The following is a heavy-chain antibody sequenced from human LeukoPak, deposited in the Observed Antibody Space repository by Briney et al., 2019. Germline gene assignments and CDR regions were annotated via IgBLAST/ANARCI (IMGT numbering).Heavy chain of an antibody. CDR1: GGSISSYY. CDR3: ARHGSSDLDY. Sequence: SETLSLTCTVSGGSISSYYWSWIRQPPGKGLEWIGEINHSGSTNYNPSLKSRVTISVDTSKNQFSLKLSSVTAADTAVYYCARHGSSDLDYWGQGTLVTVSS. J-gene: IGHJ4*02. CDR2: INHSGST. V-gene: IGHV4-34*01. D-gene: IGHD3-10*01.